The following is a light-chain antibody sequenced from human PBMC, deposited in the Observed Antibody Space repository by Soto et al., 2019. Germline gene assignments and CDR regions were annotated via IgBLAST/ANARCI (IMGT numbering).Light chain of an antibody. CDR2: DVS. CDR1: SSDVGGYNY. J-gene: IGLJ2*01. V-gene: IGLV2-14*01. Sequence: QSALTQPASVSGSPGQSITISCTGTSSDVGGYNYVSWYQQHPGKAPKLMLYDVSNRPSGASNRFSGSKSGNTASLTISGLQAEDEADYYCSSYTSSSTRVFGGGTKLTVL. CDR3: SSYTSSSTRV.